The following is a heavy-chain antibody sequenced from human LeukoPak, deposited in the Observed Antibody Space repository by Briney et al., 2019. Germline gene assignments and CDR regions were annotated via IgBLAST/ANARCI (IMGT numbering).Heavy chain of an antibody. J-gene: IGHJ4*02. Sequence: GGSLRLSCAASGFTFSSYAMHWVRQAPGKGLEWVAVISYDGSNKYYADSVKGRFTISRDNSKNTLYLQMNSLRAEDTAAYYCARDAGHYFDYWGQGTLVTISS. CDR1: GFTFSSYA. V-gene: IGHV3-30-3*01. D-gene: IGHD3-10*01. CDR2: ISYDGSNK. CDR3: ARDAGHYFDY.